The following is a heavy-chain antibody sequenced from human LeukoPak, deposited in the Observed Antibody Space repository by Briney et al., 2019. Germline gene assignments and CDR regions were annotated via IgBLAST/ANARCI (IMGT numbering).Heavy chain of an antibody. J-gene: IGHJ2*01. Sequence: GGPLRLSRAASGFTFSTYWMHWVRQAPGKGLVWVSRISSDGSITGYADSVKGRFTISRDNSKNTLYLQMNSLRAEDTAVYYCARAYYYDNWYFDLWGRGTLVTVSS. V-gene: IGHV3-74*01. D-gene: IGHD3-22*01. CDR2: ISSDGSIT. CDR3: ARAYYYDNWYFDL. CDR1: GFTFSTYW.